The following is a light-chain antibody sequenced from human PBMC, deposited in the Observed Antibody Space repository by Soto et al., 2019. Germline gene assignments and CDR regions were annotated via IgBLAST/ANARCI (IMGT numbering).Light chain of an antibody. CDR2: AAS. Sequence: DIQMTQSPSSLSASVGDRVTITCRASQSISGYLNWYQQKPGKAPKLLIYAASSLQSGVPSRFSGSGPGTDFTLTSSSLQPEDFATYYCQQGYSTMITCGPGTRLELK. CDR1: QSISGY. J-gene: IGKJ5*01. CDR3: QQGYSTMIT. V-gene: IGKV1-39*01.